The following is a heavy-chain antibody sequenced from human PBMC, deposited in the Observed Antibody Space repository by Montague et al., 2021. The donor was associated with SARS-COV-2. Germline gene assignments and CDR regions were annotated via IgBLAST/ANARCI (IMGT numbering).Heavy chain of an antibody. CDR3: AKRGATSPFDS. CDR1: GFTFSSYA. V-gene: IGHV3-23*03. D-gene: IGHD1-26*01. Sequence: SLRLSCAASGFTFSSYAMSWVRQAPGKGLEWVSVIYSGDSSTYYADSVKGRFTISRDNSKTTLYLQMNSLRAEDTAVYYCAKRGATSPFDSWGQGTLVTVSS. CDR2: IYSGDSST. J-gene: IGHJ4*02.